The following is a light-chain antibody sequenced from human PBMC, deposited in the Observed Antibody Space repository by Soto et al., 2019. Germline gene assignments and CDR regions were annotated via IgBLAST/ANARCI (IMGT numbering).Light chain of an antibody. V-gene: IGLV1-40*01. CDR2: RDI. CDR3: QSYDSSLTGSV. J-gene: IGLJ1*01. Sequence: QSVLTQPPSVSGAPGQKVTISCTGSSSNIGAGYGVHWYQQLPGTAPKLLIYRDIYRPSGVPDRFSGSKSGTSASLAIIGLQAEDEADYYRQSYDSSLTGSVFGAGTKLTVL. CDR1: SSNIGAGYG.